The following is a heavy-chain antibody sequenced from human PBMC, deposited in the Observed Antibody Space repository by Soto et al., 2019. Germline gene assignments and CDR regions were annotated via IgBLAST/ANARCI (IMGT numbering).Heavy chain of an antibody. J-gene: IGHJ5*02. V-gene: IGHV1-8*01. CDR1: GYTFTSYD. CDR2: MNPNSGNT. CDR3: ARAESSGWYGVWFDP. Sequence: ASVNVSCKASGYTFTSYDINWVRQATGQGLEWMGWMNPNSGNTGYAQKFQGRVTMTRNTSISTAYMELSSLRSEDTAVYYCARAESSGWYGVWFDPWGQGTLVTVSS. D-gene: IGHD6-19*01.